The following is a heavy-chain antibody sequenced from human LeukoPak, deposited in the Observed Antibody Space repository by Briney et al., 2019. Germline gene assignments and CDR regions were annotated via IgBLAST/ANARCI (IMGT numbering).Heavy chain of an antibody. CDR3: ARQLVDTCSSTSCSGPLDY. Sequence: SETLSLTCTVSGGSISSYYWSWIRQPPGKGLEWIGSIYYSGSTYYNPSLKSRVTISVDTSKNQFSLKLSSVTAADTAVYYCARQLVDTCSSTSCSGPLDYWGQGTLVTVSS. J-gene: IGHJ4*02. V-gene: IGHV4-39*01. CDR2: IYYSGST. CDR1: GGSISSYY. D-gene: IGHD2-2*01.